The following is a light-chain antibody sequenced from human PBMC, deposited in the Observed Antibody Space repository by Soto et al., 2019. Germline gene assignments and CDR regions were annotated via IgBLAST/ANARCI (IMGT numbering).Light chain of an antibody. CDR1: QSVNTY. V-gene: IGKV3-15*01. Sequence: EIVMTQSPATLSVSPGERATLSCRASQSVNTYLAWYQQKPGQAPRLLIYGASTRAAGVPARFSGSGSGTEFTLTISSLQSEDFAAYYWQQSNSWPLTFGGGTKVEVK. J-gene: IGKJ4*01. CDR2: GAS. CDR3: QQSNSWPLT.